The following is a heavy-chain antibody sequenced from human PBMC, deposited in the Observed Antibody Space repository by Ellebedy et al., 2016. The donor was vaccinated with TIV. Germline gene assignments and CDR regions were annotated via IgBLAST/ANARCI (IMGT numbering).Heavy chain of an antibody. Sequence: GGSLRLXXAASGFTFRDSAMMWVRQAPGKGLEWVSGISGSGGHTYYADSVKGRFTISRDNTDNMVYLQMSSLRAEDTAVYYCAACSGWELLQQFHGLDVWGQGTTVTVSS. CDR2: ISGSGGHT. D-gene: IGHD1-26*01. V-gene: IGHV3-23*01. J-gene: IGHJ6*02. CDR3: AACSGWELLQQFHGLDV. CDR1: GFTFRDSA.